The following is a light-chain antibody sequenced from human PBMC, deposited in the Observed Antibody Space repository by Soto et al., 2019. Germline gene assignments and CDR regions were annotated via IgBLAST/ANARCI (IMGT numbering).Light chain of an antibody. CDR2: KAS. J-gene: IGKJ2*01. CDR3: QSDSS. V-gene: IGKV1-5*03. CDR1: QSISSW. Sequence: DIQMTQSPSTLSASVGDRVTITCRASQSISSWLAWYQQKPGKAPKLLIYKASSLESGVPSRFSGSGSGTNFTLTIRSLQPDDFATYYCQSDSSFGQGTKVDIK.